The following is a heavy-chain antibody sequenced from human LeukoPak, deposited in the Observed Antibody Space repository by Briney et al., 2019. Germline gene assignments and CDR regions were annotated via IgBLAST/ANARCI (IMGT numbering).Heavy chain of an antibody. D-gene: IGHD2-2*01. V-gene: IGHV3-23*01. Sequence: GGSLRLSCAASGFTFSSYAMSWVRQAPGKGPEWVSSISDSGGSAYYADSVKGRFTISRDNSKNTLYLQIDTLRAEDTAVYYCAQTGPTGGFCSSTSCYGVDYWGQGTLVTVSS. J-gene: IGHJ4*02. CDR2: ISDSGGSA. CDR1: GFTFSSYA. CDR3: AQTGPTGGFCSSTSCYGVDY.